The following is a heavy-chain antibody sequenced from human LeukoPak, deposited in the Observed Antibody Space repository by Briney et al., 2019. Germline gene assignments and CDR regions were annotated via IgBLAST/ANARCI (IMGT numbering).Heavy chain of an antibody. CDR2: ISAYNGNT. Sequence: ASVKVSCKASGYTFTSYGISWVRQAPGQGLEWMGWISAYNGNTNYAQKLQGRVTMTTDTSTSTAYMELSSLRSEDTAVYYCARAPMFIAAAGTGYFDYWGQGTLVTVSS. V-gene: IGHV1-18*01. CDR3: ARAPMFIAAAGTGYFDY. D-gene: IGHD6-13*01. CDR1: GYTFTSYG. J-gene: IGHJ4*02.